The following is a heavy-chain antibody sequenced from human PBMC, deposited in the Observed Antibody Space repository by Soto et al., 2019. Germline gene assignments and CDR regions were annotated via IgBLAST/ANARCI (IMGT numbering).Heavy chain of an antibody. V-gene: IGHV1-46*01. J-gene: IGHJ3*02. D-gene: IGHD6-19*01. CDR2: INPNSGST. CDR3: AREKWLVRRNDPFDI. CDR1: GYTFINYY. Sequence: QVQLVQSGAEVKKPGASVKVSCKASGYTFINYYMHWVRQAPGQGLEWMGIINPNSGSTTYAQKFQCRVTLTRDTSTNTVNMELSSLRSEDTAVYYCAREKWLVRRNDPFDIWGQGTMVTVSS.